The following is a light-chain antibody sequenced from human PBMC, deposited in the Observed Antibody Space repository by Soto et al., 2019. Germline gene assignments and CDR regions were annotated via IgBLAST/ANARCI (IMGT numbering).Light chain of an antibody. CDR3: KSYDSSLSGYV. J-gene: IGLJ1*01. V-gene: IGLV1-40*01. Sequence: QSVLTQPPSVSGAPGQRVTISCTGSSSNIGAGYDVHWYQQLPGTAPKLLIYGNSNRPSGVPDRFSGSKSGTSASLAITGLQAEDDADYSCKSYDSSLSGYVFGTGTKVTV. CDR1: SSNIGAGYD. CDR2: GNS.